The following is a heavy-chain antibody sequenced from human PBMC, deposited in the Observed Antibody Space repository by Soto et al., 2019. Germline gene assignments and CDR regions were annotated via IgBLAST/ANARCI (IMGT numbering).Heavy chain of an antibody. D-gene: IGHD6-19*01. Sequence: QVQLVQSGAEVKKPGSSVKVSCKASGGTFSSYTISWVRQAPGQGLEWMGRIIPILGIANYAQKIHGRVTITADKSTSTAYMELSILRSEETAVYYCARERKQWLVRGNYYYYYMDVWGKGTTVTVSS. V-gene: IGHV1-69*08. CDR3: ARERKQWLVRGNYYYYYMDV. CDR1: GGTFSSYT. CDR2: IIPILGIA. J-gene: IGHJ6*03.